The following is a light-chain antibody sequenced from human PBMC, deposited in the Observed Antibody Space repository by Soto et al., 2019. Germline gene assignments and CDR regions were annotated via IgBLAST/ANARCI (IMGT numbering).Light chain of an antibody. CDR3: QQYNSWPPIT. CDR1: QSVRTK. Sequence: EIMMTQSPAPLSASPGESATPFCRASQSVRTKLSWYQQRAGQAPRLLMYGASTRATGIPDRFSGSGSGTEFTLTISSLQSEDFAVYYCQQYNSWPPITFGQGTRLEIK. V-gene: IGKV3-15*01. CDR2: GAS. J-gene: IGKJ5*01.